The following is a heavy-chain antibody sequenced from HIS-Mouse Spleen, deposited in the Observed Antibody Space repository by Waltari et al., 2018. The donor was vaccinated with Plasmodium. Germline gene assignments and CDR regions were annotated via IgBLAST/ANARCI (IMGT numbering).Heavy chain of an antibody. CDR2: IYSGGST. J-gene: IGHJ4*02. V-gene: IGHV3-66*01. D-gene: IGHD5-18*01. CDR1: GFTVSRHY. Sequence: EVQLVESGGGLVQPGGSLRLSCAASGFTVSRHYRRWVRQAPGKGLEWVSVIYSGGSTYYADSVKGRFTISRDNSKNTLYLQMNSLRAEDTAVYYCARLGIPYVDTAMAVGYWGQGTLVTVSS. CDR3: ARLGIPYVDTAMAVGY.